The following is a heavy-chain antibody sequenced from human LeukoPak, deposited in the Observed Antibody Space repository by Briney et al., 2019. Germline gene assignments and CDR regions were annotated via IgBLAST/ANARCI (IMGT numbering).Heavy chain of an antibody. V-gene: IGHV4-4*07. Sequence: ASETLSLTCTVSGGSINNYYWSWIRLPAGKGLEWIGRIYTTGSSNYNPSLKGRVTISVDKSKNQFSLNLSSVTAADTAIYHCARDGYSSAWADLEYFDYWGQGIPVTVSS. CDR2: IYTTGSS. CDR3: ARDGYSSAWADLEYFDY. D-gene: IGHD6-19*01. CDR1: GGSINNYY. J-gene: IGHJ4*02.